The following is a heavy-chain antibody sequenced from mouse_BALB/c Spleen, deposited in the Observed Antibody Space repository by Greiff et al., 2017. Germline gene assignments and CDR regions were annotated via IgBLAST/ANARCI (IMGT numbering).Heavy chain of an antibody. CDR1: GYSFTSYW. J-gene: IGHJ3*01. D-gene: IGHD3-1*01. Sequence: VQLQQSGPQLVRPGASVKISCKASGYSFTSYWMHWVKQRPGQGLEWIGMIDPSDSETRLNQKFKDKATLTVDKSSSTAYMQLSSLTSEDSAVYFCARDNSSGYAWFAYWGQGTLVTVSA. CDR3: ARDNSSGYAWFAY. CDR2: IDPSDSET. V-gene: IGHV1S127*01.